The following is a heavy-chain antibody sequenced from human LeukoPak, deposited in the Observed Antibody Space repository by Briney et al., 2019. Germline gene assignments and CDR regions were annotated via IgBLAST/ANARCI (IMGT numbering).Heavy chain of an antibody. CDR1: GGSISSYY. V-gene: IGHV4-59*08. Sequence: SETLSLTCTVSGGSISSYYWSWIRQPPGKGLAWIGYIYYSGSTNYNPSLKSRVTISVDTSKNQFSLKLSSVTAADTAVYYCARQHDYGDYAGAFDIWGQGTMVTVSS. CDR3: ARQHDYGDYAGAFDI. CDR2: IYYSGST. D-gene: IGHD4-17*01. J-gene: IGHJ3*02.